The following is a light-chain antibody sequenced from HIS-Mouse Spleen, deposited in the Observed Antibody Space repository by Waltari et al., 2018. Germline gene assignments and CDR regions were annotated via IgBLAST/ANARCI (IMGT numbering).Light chain of an antibody. CDR2: EVS. V-gene: IGLV2-8*01. CDR3: SSYAGSNNVV. Sequence: QSALTQPPSASGSPGQAVTISCTGTSSDVGGYNYVSWYQQHPGHAPNLMIYEVSKRPSGFPDRFSGSKSGTTASLPVSGLQAEDEADYYCSSYAGSNNVVFGGGTKLTVL. J-gene: IGLJ2*01. CDR1: SSDVGGYNY.